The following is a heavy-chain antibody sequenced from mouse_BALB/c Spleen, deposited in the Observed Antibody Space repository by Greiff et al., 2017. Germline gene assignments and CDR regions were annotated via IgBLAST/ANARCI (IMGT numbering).Heavy chain of an antibody. V-gene: IGHV2-2*02. CDR3: ARNFWRYDYDEGFAY. J-gene: IGHJ3*01. D-gene: IGHD2-4*01. CDR1: GFSLTSYG. CDR2: IWSGGST. Sequence: QVQLKESGPGLVQPSQSLSITCTVSGFSLTSYGVHWVRQSPGKGLEWLGVIWSGGSTDYNAAFISRLSISKDNSKSQVFFKMNSLQANDTAIYYCARNFWRYDYDEGFAYWGQGTLVTVSA.